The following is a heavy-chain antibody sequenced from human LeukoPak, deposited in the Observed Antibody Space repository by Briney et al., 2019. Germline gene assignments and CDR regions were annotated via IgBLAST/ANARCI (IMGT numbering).Heavy chain of an antibody. J-gene: IGHJ3*01. CDR1: GFTFSRHA. CDR3: VKDDLESADGAFGL. Sequence: GGSLRLSCAASGFTFSRHAMSWVRQAPGKGLEWVSVISGSGDTTYYADSLKGRFTISRDNSKNTLHLQMNTLRAEDTAVYYCVKDDLESADGAFGLWGQGTMVTVSP. CDR2: ISGSGDTT. D-gene: IGHD3-3*01. V-gene: IGHV3-23*01.